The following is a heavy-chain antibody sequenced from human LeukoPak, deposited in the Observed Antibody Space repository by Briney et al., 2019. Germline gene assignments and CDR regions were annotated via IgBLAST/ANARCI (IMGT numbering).Heavy chain of an antibody. Sequence: GGSLRLSCAASGFTFSSYAMHWVRQAPGKGLEWVAVISYDGSNKYYADSVKGRSTISRDNSKNTLYLQMNSLRAEDTAVYYCARDPYGSGPRSHFDYWGQGTLVTVSS. CDR3: ARDPYGSGPRSHFDY. V-gene: IGHV3-30-3*01. CDR1: GFTFSSYA. D-gene: IGHD3-10*01. CDR2: ISYDGSNK. J-gene: IGHJ4*02.